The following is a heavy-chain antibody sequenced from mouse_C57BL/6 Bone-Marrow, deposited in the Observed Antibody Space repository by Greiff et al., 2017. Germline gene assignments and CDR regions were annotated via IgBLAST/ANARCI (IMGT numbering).Heavy chain of an antibody. V-gene: IGHV1-81*01. D-gene: IGHD1-1*01. Sequence: QVQLQQSGAELARPGASVKLSCKASGYTFTSYGISWVKQRTGQGLEWIGEIYPRSGNTYYNEKFKGKATLTADKSSSTAYMELRSLTSEDSAVYFCATERSNYYYGSWGFAYWGQGTLVTVSA. CDR2: IYPRSGNT. J-gene: IGHJ3*01. CDR3: ATERSNYYYGSWGFAY. CDR1: GYTFTSYG.